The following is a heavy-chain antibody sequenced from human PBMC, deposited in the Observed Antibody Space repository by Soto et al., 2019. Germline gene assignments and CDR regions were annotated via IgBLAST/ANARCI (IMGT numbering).Heavy chain of an antibody. V-gene: IGHV1-3*01. Sequence: ASVKVSCKASGYTFATYALHWVRQAPGQRLEWMGWINAGTGNTKYSQQFQDRVAISRDTSASTAYMELSSLTSEDTAVYYCARDCLRTRAYFYYYGMDVCPQGTTVTV. CDR1: GYTFATYA. J-gene: IGHJ6*02. CDR3: ARDCLRTRAYFYYYGMDV. CDR2: INAGTGNT.